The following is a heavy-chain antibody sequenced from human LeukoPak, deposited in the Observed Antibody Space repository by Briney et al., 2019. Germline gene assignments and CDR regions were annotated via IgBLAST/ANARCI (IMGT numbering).Heavy chain of an antibody. Sequence: GGSLRLSCAASGITFSSYAMSWVRQAPGKGLEWVSAISGSGGSAYYADSVKGRFTISRDNAKNTLYLQMNSLRAEDTAVYYCAKLNRQWLVDYWGQGTLVTVSS. CDR1: GITFSSYA. CDR2: ISGSGGSA. CDR3: AKLNRQWLVDY. V-gene: IGHV3-23*01. D-gene: IGHD6-19*01. J-gene: IGHJ4*02.